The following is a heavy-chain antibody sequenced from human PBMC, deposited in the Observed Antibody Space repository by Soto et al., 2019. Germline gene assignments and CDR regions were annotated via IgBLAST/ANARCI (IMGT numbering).Heavy chain of an antibody. J-gene: IGHJ3*02. CDR2: ISGSGGST. CDR3: ARAFGDSSGYYGGDDAFDI. V-gene: IGHV3-23*01. CDR1: GFTFSSYA. D-gene: IGHD3-22*01. Sequence: GGSLRLSCAASGFTFSSYAMSWVRQAPGKGLEWVSAISGSGGSTYYADSVKGRFTISRDNSKNTLYRQMNSLRAEDTAVYYCARAFGDSSGYYGGDDAFDIWGQGTMVTVSS.